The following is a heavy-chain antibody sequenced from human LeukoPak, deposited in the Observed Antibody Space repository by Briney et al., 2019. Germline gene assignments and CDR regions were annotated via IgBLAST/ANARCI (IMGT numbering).Heavy chain of an antibody. V-gene: IGHV4-39*07. CDR2: INHSGST. CDR1: GGSISSSSYY. J-gene: IGHJ3*02. Sequence: SETLSLTCTVSGGSISSSSYYWGWIRQPPGKGLEWIGEINHSGSTNYNPSLKSRVTISVDTSKNQFSLKLNSVTAADTAVYYCARMQWEVFLDAFDTWGQGTMVTVSS. CDR3: ARMQWEVFLDAFDT. D-gene: IGHD1-26*01.